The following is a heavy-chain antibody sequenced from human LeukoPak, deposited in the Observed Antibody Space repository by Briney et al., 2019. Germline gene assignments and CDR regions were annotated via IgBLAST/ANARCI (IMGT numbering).Heavy chain of an antibody. Sequence: GASVKVSCKTSGYTFTGHYMHWVRQAPGQGLEWMGWINPSSGDTNCAQKFQGRVTMTRDTSISTAYMELTRLTSGDTAVYYCARNRDVLRGGTFNNCFDPWGQGTLVTVSS. CDR2: INPSSGDT. CDR1: GYTFTGHY. CDR3: ARNRDVLRGGTFNNCFDP. J-gene: IGHJ5*02. D-gene: IGHD2-8*02. V-gene: IGHV1-2*02.